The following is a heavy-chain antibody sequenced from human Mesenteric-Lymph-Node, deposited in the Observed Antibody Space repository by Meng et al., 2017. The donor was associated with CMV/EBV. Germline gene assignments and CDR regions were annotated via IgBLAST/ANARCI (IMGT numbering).Heavy chain of an antibody. V-gene: IGHV3-7*01. CDR2: IKQDGSEK. J-gene: IGHJ6*02. CDR3: ARDDWVRGAVDV. CDR1: GFTFSTYW. D-gene: IGHD3-10*01. Sequence: GESLKISCAASGFTFSTYWMSWVRQAPGKGLEWVANIKQDGSEKYYVDSVKGRFTISRDNAKNSLYLQMNSLRAEDTAVYYCARDDWVRGAVDVWGQGTTVTVSS.